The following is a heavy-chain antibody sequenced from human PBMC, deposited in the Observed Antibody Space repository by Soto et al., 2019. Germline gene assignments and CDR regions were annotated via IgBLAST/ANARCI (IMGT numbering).Heavy chain of an antibody. CDR2: IIPIFGTA. CDR3: ARDINSSGLRGSPMDV. Sequence: GASVKVSCKASGGTFSSYAISWVRQAPGQGLEWMGGIIPIFGTANYAQKFQGRATITADESTSTAYMELSSLRSEDTAVYYCARDINSSGLRGSPMDVWGQGTTVTVSS. CDR1: GGTFSSYA. V-gene: IGHV1-69*13. D-gene: IGHD6-19*01. J-gene: IGHJ6*02.